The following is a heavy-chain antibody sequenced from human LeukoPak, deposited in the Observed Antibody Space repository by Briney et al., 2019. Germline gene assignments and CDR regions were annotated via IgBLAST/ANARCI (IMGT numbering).Heavy chain of an antibody. Sequence: SETLSLTCTISSGSISRFYWSWIRQPPGKGREWIGYIYYSGSTNYSPSLKSRVTISVDTSKNQFSLRLSSVTAADTAVYYCARSSGGYYNYYYYYYMDVWGKGTTVTVSS. V-gene: IGHV4-59*01. J-gene: IGHJ6*03. D-gene: IGHD1-26*01. CDR1: SGSISRFY. CDR3: ARSSGGYYNYYYYYYMDV. CDR2: IYYSGST.